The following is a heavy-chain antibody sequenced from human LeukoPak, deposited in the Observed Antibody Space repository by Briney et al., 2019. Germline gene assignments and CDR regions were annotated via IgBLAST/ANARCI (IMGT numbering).Heavy chain of an antibody. CDR3: AKEMVAVEPFDY. D-gene: IGHD6-19*01. V-gene: IGHV3-23*01. Sequence: GGSLRLSCAASGLTFSSYSMSWVRQAPGKGLEWVSTIRASGGSTYYADSVKGRFIISRDNSNNTLFLQMDSLRAEDTAVYYCAKEMVAVEPFDYWGQGTLVTVSS. CDR2: IRASGGST. J-gene: IGHJ4*02. CDR1: GLTFSSYS.